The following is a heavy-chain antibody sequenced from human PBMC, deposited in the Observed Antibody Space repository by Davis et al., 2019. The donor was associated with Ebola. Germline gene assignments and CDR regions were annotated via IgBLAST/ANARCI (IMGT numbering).Heavy chain of an antibody. D-gene: IGHD1-26*01. CDR1: GYTFKNYA. V-gene: IGHV1-18*01. CDR2: ISAYNGNT. J-gene: IGHJ3*02. CDR3: ARTSIVGTTTTASDI. Sequence: ASVKVSCKASGYTFKNYAISWVRQAPGRGLEWMGWISAYNGNTNYAQILQGRVTMTTDTSTGTAYMELRSLRSDDTAVYFCARTSIVGTTTTASDIWGQGTKVTVSS.